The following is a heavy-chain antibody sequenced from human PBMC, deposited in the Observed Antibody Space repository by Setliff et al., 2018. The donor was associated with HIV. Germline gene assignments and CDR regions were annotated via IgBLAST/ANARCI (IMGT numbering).Heavy chain of an antibody. CDR2: IKSKTDGGTI. J-gene: IGHJ6*02. CDR1: GFTFSIAW. D-gene: IGHD2-2*01. CDR3: TTDGIVVVPAAMPGDYYYGMDV. Sequence: LRLSCAASGFTFSIAWMNRVRQAPGKGLEWVGRIKSKTDGGTIDYAAPVKGRFTISRDDSKNTLYLQMNSLKTEDTAVYYCTTDGIVVVPAAMPGDYYYGMDVWGQGTTVTVSS. V-gene: IGHV3-15*01.